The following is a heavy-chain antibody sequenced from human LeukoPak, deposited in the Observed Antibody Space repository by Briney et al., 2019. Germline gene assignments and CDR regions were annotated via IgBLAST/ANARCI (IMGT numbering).Heavy chain of an antibody. CDR1: GYSFTSYW. D-gene: IGHD6-6*01. CDR3: ATSYSSLSHFDY. J-gene: IGHJ4*02. CDR2: IYPGDSNT. Sequence: GESLKISCKGSGYSFTSYWIGWVRQMPGKGLEWMGIIYPGDSNTKYSPSFQAQVTISADKSISTAYLQWSSLKASDTAMYYCATSYSSLSHFDYWGQGTLVTVSS. V-gene: IGHV5-51*01.